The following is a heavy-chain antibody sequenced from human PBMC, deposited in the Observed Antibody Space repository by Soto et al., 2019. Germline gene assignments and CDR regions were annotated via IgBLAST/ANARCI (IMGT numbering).Heavy chain of an antibody. CDR1: GDSITTNGYY. V-gene: IGHV4-39*01. CDR2: VYWTGST. J-gene: IGHJ4*02. D-gene: IGHD3-10*02. Sequence: PSETLSLTCSVSGDSITTNGYYWGWIRQPPGKGLQWIGNVYWTGSTFSHPSLMRRVFIFVDTYKKEFSLRLTSVTAADTAVYFCARSHYTYVLLIDYWCPGTLFTVSS. CDR3: ARSHYTYVLLIDY.